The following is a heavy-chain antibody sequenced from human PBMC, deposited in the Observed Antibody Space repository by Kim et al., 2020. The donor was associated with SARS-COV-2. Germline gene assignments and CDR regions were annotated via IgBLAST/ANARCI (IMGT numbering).Heavy chain of an antibody. D-gene: IGHD2-15*01. J-gene: IGHJ4*02. V-gene: IGHV4-31*03. Sequence: SETLSLTCTVSGGSISSGVYYWSWIRQHPGKGLEWIGYIYDSGSTYYNPSLKSRVTISVDTSKNQFSLKLSSVTAADTAVYYCGSKDLGEYFFDYWGQGTLVTVSS. CDR1: GGSISSGVYY. CDR3: GSKDLGEYFFDY. CDR2: IYDSGST.